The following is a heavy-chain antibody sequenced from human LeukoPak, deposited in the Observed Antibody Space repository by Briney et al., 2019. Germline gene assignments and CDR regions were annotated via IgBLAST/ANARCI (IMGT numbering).Heavy chain of an antibody. CDR3: AKGTSYNWNDGWFDP. D-gene: IGHD1-20*01. CDR1: GFTFSSYE. CDR2: IRNDGTNK. V-gene: IGHV3-30*02. J-gene: IGHJ5*02. Sequence: GGSLRLSCAASGFTFSSYEINWVRQAPGKGLEWVAFIRNDGTNKYYAESVKGRFTISRDNSKNTLYLQMNSLRAEDTAVYYCAKGTSYNWNDGWFDPWGNGILVTVSS.